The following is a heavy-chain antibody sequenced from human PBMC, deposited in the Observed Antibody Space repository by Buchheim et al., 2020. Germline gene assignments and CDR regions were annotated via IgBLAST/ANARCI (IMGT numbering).Heavy chain of an antibody. CDR3: AKPGSSYGDLLSAFDI. CDR2: LSGSGDRT. Sequence: EVQLLESGGGLVQPGGSLRLSCAASKFTFSIYAMSWVRQAPGKGLEWVSGLSGSGDRTYYADSVKGRFTISRGNFRNRLFLQMNRLRAEDTAVYYCAKPGSSYGDLLSAFDIWGQGT. D-gene: IGHD4-17*01. J-gene: IGHJ3*02. CDR1: KFTFSIYA. V-gene: IGHV3-23*01.